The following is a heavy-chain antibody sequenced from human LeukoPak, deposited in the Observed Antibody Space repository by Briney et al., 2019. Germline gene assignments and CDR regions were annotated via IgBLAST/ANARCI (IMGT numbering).Heavy chain of an antibody. CDR2: IYPGDSDT. V-gene: IGHV5-51*01. CDR1: GYSFTSNW. Sequence: GESLKISCKGSGYSFTSNWIGWVRQMPGKGPEWMGIIYPGDSDTRYSPSFQGQVTISVDRSITTAYLQWTSLKASDAAMYYCAKVYNDYSFDYWGQGTLVTVSS. CDR3: AKVYNDYSFDY. D-gene: IGHD4-11*01. J-gene: IGHJ4*02.